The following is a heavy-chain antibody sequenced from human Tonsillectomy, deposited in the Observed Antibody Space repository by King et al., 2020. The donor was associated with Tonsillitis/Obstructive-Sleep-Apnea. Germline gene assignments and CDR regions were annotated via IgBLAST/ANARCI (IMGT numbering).Heavy chain of an antibody. J-gene: IGHJ4*02. CDR2: CDPEDGET. Sequence: QLVQSGAEVKKPGASVKVSCKVSGYTLTELSIHWVRHAPGIGLEWMGGCDPEDGETIYAQKFQGIVPMTEVTSTDTASMELSSLRSEDTAVYYCATDLPGPPEEFDYWGQGTLVTVSS. V-gene: IGHV1-24*01. CDR1: GYTLTELS. CDR3: ATDLPGPPEEFDY.